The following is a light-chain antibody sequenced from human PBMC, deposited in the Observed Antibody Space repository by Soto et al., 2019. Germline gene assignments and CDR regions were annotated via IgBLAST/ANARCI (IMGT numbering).Light chain of an antibody. Sequence: EIVLTQSPGTLSLSPGDRATLSCEASQSVNNNYLAWYQHKPGQAPRLLIYGASSRATGIPDRFSGSGSGTDFTLTIRRLEPEDCVVYYCQQYDTSLPYTFGGGTKVEIK. CDR1: QSVNNNY. J-gene: IGKJ4*01. CDR2: GAS. CDR3: QQYDTSLPYT. V-gene: IGKV3-20*01.